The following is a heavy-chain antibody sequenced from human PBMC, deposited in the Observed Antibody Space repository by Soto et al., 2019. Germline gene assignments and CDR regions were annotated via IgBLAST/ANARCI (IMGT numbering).Heavy chain of an antibody. J-gene: IGHJ4*02. CDR2: IWYDGSNK. V-gene: IGHV3-33*01. CDR1: GFTFSSYG. D-gene: IGHD4-17*01. CDR3: ARSNDGDHSSFDY. Sequence: PGGSLRLSCAASGFTFSSYGMHWVRQAPGKGLEWVAVIWYDGSNKYYADSVKGRFTISRDNSKNTLYLQMNSLRAEDTAVYYCARSNDGDHSSFDYWGQGTLGTVSS.